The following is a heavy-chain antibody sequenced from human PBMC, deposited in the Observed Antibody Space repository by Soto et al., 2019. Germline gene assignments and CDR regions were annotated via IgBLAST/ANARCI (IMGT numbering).Heavy chain of an antibody. V-gene: IGHV1-24*01. CDR2: FDPEDGET. J-gene: IGHJ3*02. CDR1: GYTLTELS. CDR3: AIAKPYGTKGVCGNDAFDI. D-gene: IGHD2-8*01. Sequence: ASVKVSCKVSGYTLTELSMHWVRQAPGKGLEWMGGFDPEDGETIYAQKFQGRVTMTEDTSTDTAYMELSSLRSEDTAVYYCAIAKPYGTKGVCGNDAFDIWGQGTLAPVSS.